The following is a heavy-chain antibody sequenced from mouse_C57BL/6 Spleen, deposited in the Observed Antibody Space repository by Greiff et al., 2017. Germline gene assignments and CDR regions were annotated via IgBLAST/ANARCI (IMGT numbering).Heavy chain of an antibody. CDR2: IYPGDGDT. V-gene: IGHV1-80*01. CDR3: ARWYDDDEGNWYFDV. CDR1: GYAFSSYW. J-gene: IGHJ1*03. D-gene: IGHD2-4*01. Sequence: QVQLQQSGAELVKPGASVKISCKASGYAFSSYWMNWVKQRPGKGLEWIGQIYPGDGDTNYNGKFKGKATLTADKSSSTAYMQLSSLTSEDSAVYFCARWYDDDEGNWYFDVWGTGTTVTVSS.